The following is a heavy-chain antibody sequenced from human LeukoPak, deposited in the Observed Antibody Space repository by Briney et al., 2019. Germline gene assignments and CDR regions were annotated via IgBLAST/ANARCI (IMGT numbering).Heavy chain of an antibody. D-gene: IGHD3-22*01. CDR2: IYTSGST. Sequence: SETLSLTCTVSGGSISSGSYYWSWIRQPAGKGLEWIGRIYTSGSTNYNPSLKSRVTISVDTSKNQFSLKLSSVTAADTAVYYCARAHDSSGYYYSYFDYWGPGTLVTVSS. V-gene: IGHV4-61*02. CDR1: GGSISSGSYY. CDR3: ARAHDSSGYYYSYFDY. J-gene: IGHJ4*02.